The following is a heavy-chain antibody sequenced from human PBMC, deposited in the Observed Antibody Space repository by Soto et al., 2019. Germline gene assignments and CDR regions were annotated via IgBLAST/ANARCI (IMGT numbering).Heavy chain of an antibody. CDR3: ARERASGCAIHV. Sequence: SETLALTCTVSGGSMRTYYWGWIRQPAGKPLEWIGRIYPSGTTNYNPSLKSRVTLSLDTSKNQFSLNLSSVTAADTAVYYCARERASGCAIHVRDQGP. V-gene: IGHV4-4*07. CDR2: IYPSGTT. CDR1: GGSMRTYY. D-gene: IGHD2-2*02. J-gene: IGHJ6*02.